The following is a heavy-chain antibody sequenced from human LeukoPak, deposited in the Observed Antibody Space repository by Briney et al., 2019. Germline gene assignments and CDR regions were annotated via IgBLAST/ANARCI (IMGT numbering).Heavy chain of an antibody. CDR2: VYPGDSSA. D-gene: IGHD3-22*01. CDR3: ARKSYYDSFQHAFDI. CDR1: GYLFSTSW. J-gene: IGHJ3*02. Sequence: GESLKISCKGSGYLFSTSWIAWVRQLPGKGLEWMGIVYPGDSSARYSPSFQGQVTMSADTSINTAYLQWNSLKASDTAMYDCARKSYYDSFQHAFDIWGQGTMVTVSS. V-gene: IGHV5-51*01.